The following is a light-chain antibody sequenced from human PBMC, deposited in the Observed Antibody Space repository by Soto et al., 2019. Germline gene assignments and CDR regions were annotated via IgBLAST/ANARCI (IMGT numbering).Light chain of an antibody. CDR3: QQYNNWLGT. CDR1: QSVSSN. CDR2: GAS. J-gene: IGKJ1*01. V-gene: IGKV3-15*01. Sequence: EIVMTQSPATLSVSPGERATLSCRASQSVSSNLAWYQQKPSQAPRLLIYGASTRATGIPARFSGSGSGTEFTLTISSLQSEDFAVYYCQQYNNWLGTFDQGTKVEIK.